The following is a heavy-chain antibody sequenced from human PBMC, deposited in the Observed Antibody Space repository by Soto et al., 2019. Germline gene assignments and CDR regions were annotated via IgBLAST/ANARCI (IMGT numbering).Heavy chain of an antibody. V-gene: IGHV3-33*01. J-gene: IGHJ3*02. CDR2: IWYDGSK. Sequence: SLRLSCGASGFTFSSYGMHWVRQAPGKGLEWVAVIWYDGSKFYADSVQGRFTISRDNSKNTLYLQMSSLRADDTAVYYCARDRMREQLPPDGFDIWGQGTMVTVSS. CDR1: GFTFSSYG. CDR3: ARDRMREQLPPDGFDI. D-gene: IGHD1-26*01.